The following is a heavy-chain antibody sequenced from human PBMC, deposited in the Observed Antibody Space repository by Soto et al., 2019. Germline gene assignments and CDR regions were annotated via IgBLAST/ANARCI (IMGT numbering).Heavy chain of an antibody. Sequence: GGSLRRSCAASGFTFSSYGMHWVRQAPGKGLEWVAVIWYDGSNKYYADSVKGRFTISRDNSKNTLYLQMNSLRAEDTAVYYCAREGDRYYYDSSGKPDYYYYGMDVWGQGTTVTVSS. J-gene: IGHJ6*02. D-gene: IGHD3-22*01. CDR3: AREGDRYYYDSSGKPDYYYYGMDV. CDR2: IWYDGSNK. V-gene: IGHV3-33*01. CDR1: GFTFSSYG.